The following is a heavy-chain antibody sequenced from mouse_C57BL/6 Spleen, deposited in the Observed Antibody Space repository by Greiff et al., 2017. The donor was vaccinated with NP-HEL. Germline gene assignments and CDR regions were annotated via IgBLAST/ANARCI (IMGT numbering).Heavy chain of an antibody. CDR2: ISNLAYSI. V-gene: IGHV5-15*01. J-gene: IGHJ3*01. Sequence: EVQRVESGGGLVQPGGSLKLSCAASGFTFSDYGMAWVRQAPRKGPEWVAFISNLAYSIYYADTVTGRFTISRENAKNTLYLEMSSLRSEDTAMYYCARRAGSGGFAYWGQGTLVTVSA. CDR1: GFTFSDYG. D-gene: IGHD1-1*01. CDR3: ARRAGSGGFAY.